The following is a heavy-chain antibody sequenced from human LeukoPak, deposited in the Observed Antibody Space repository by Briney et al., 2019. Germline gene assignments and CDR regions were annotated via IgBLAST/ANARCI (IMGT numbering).Heavy chain of an antibody. Sequence: GGSLRLSCAASGFTVSSNYMSWVRQAPGKGLEWVSVIYSGGSTYYADSVRGRFTISRDNAKNSLYLQMNSLRAEDTAVYYCEYGSRVDYWGQGTLVTVSS. CDR2: IYSGGST. CDR1: GFTVSSNY. V-gene: IGHV3-66*01. CDR3: EYGSRVDY. D-gene: IGHD2/OR15-2a*01. J-gene: IGHJ4*02.